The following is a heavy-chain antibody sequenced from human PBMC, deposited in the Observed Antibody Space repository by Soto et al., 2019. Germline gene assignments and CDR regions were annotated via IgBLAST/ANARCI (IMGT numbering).Heavy chain of an antibody. CDR1: GGSISSGGYS. CDR2: IYHSGST. J-gene: IGHJ4*02. CDR3: ARASTTVTTLYY. D-gene: IGHD4-17*01. Sequence: QLQLQESGSGLVKPSQTLSLTCAVSGGSISSGGYSWSWIRQPPGKGLEWIGYIYHSGSTYYNPSLTTRLTISVARSNTHFSLKLSSVTAADTAVYSCARASTTVTTLYYWGQGTLVTVSS. V-gene: IGHV4-30-2*01.